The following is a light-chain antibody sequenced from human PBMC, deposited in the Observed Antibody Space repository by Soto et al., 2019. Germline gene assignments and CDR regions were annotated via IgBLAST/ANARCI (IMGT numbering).Light chain of an antibody. CDR3: QQRSDWPIT. Sequence: EIVLTQSPGPLSLSPGERVTLSCRASQSVDSHLVWYQQRPGQAPRLLIFGASNRATGIPARFSGSGSGTDFTLAISRLEPDDFAVYYCQQRSDWPITFGQGTRLEIK. CDR1: QSVDSH. J-gene: IGKJ5*01. V-gene: IGKV3-11*01. CDR2: GAS.